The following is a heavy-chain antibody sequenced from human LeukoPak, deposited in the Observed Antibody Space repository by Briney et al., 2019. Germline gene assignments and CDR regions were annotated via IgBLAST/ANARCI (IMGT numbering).Heavy chain of an antibody. Sequence: KSSETLSLTCTVSGGSISNYYWSWLRQPPGKGLEWIGHIYSTGSTTYSPSLKSRVIMSADTSKNQFSLKVTSVTAADTAVYFCARHRDYYDTWGHGTLVTVSS. CDR3: ARHRDYYDT. D-gene: IGHD3-22*01. CDR2: IYSTGST. J-gene: IGHJ4*01. CDR1: GGSISNYY. V-gene: IGHV4-59*08.